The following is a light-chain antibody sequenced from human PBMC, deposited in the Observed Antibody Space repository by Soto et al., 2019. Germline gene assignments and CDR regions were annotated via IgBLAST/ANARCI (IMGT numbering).Light chain of an antibody. V-gene: IGKV1-12*02. CDR1: HAVRSC. J-gene: IGKJ1*01. CDR3: QQANGDPWT. CDR2: GAS. Sequence: DIQMTQSPASVSSSVGDRVTISCRASHAVRSCLAWYQQKPGKAPNLLIYGASTLQSGVPSRFSGSGSGTDFTLTISSLQPEDFATYYCQQANGDPWTFGQGTKVEIK.